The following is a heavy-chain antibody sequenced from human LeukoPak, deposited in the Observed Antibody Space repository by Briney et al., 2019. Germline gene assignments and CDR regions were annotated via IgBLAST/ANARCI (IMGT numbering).Heavy chain of an antibody. D-gene: IGHD6-19*01. Sequence: SETLSLTCTVSGGSISSHLWSWIRQPPGKGLEWIAHIYYSGSTNYNPSLKSRVTISVDSSKNQFSLKLSSVTAADTAMYYCARRKASSGWYPEATYYFDNWGQGILVTVSS. CDR3: ARRKASSGWYPEATYYFDN. V-gene: IGHV4-59*08. CDR2: IYYSGST. CDR1: GGSISSHL. J-gene: IGHJ4*02.